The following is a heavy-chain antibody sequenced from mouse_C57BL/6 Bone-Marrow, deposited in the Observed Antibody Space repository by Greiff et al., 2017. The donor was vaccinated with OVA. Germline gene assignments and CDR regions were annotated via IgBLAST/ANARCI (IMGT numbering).Heavy chain of an antibody. CDR3: ARRTSFAY. V-gene: IGHV5-17*01. Sequence: VMLVESGGGLVKPGGSLKLSCAASGFTFSDYGMHWVRQAPEKGLEWVAYIRSGTSTIYYADTVTGRFTISRDNAKHTLFLQVTSVRSEDTGMYYCARRTSFAYWGQGTLVTVSA. CDR1: GFTFSDYG. CDR2: IRSGTSTI. J-gene: IGHJ3*01.